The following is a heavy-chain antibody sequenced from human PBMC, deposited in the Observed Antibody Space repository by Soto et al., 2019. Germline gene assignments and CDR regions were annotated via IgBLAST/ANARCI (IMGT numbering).Heavy chain of an antibody. V-gene: IGHV5-51*01. CDR3: ARFRYYYGSGSPAEYYGMDV. CDR1: GYSFTSYW. Sequence: GESLKISCKGSGYSFTSYWIGWVRQMPGKGLEWMGIIYPSDSDTRYSPSFQGQVTISADKSISTAYLQWSSLKASDTAMYYCARFRYYYGSGSPAEYYGMDVWGQGTTVTVSS. D-gene: IGHD3-10*01. CDR2: IYPSDSDT. J-gene: IGHJ6*02.